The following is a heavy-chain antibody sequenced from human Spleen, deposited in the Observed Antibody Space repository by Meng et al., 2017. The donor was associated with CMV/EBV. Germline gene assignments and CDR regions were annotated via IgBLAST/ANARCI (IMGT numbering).Heavy chain of an antibody. D-gene: IGHD5-12*01. CDR2: ISFDATNK. Sequence: AASGFTVTGYSMHWVRQAPGRGLEWLAFISFDATNKFYADSVKGRFTISRDNSKNTVYLQMNSVRPEDTAIYYCARVDNAYDFPFDYWGPGTLVTVSS. J-gene: IGHJ4*02. CDR3: ARVDNAYDFPFDY. V-gene: IGHV3-30-3*01. CDR1: GFTVTGYS.